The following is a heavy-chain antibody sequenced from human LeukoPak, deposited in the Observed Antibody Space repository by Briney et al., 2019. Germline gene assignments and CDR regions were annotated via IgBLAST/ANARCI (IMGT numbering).Heavy chain of an antibody. D-gene: IGHD4-23*01. V-gene: IGHV1-69*04. Sequence: ASVKVSCKASGGTFSSYAISWVRQAPGQGLEWMGRIIPILGIANYAQKFQGRVTITADKSTSTAYMELSSQRSEDTAVYYCARDLTTVVTAAFDIWGQGTMVTVSS. CDR3: ARDLTTVVTAAFDI. J-gene: IGHJ3*02. CDR1: GGTFSSYA. CDR2: IIPILGIA.